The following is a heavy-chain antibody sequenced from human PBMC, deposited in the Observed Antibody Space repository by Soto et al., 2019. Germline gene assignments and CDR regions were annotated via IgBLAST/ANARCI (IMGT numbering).Heavy chain of an antibody. CDR3: ANGAGHWNYSSYYYYYYYMDV. V-gene: IGHV3-23*01. CDR1: GFTFSSYA. Sequence: GGSLRLSCAASGFTFSSYAMSWVRQAPGKGLEWVSAISGSGGSTYYADSVKGRFTISRDNSKNTLYLQMNSLRAEDKAVYYCANGAGHWNYSSYYYYYYYMDVWGKGTTVTVSS. CDR2: ISGSGGST. D-gene: IGHD1-7*01. J-gene: IGHJ6*03.